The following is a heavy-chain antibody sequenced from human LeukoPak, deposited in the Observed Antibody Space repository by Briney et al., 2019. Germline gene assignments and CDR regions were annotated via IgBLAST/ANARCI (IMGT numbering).Heavy chain of an antibody. CDR1: GGSISSGDYY. CDR2: IYYSGST. D-gene: IGHD5-18*01. CDR3: ARGAYSYGYAFDI. J-gene: IGHJ3*02. Sequence: SETLSLTCTVSGGSISSGDYYWSWIRQPPGKGLEWIGYIYYSGSTYYNPSLKSRVTISVDTSKNQFSLKLSSVTAADTAVYYCARGAYSYGYAFDIWGQGTMVTVSS. V-gene: IGHV4-30-4*01.